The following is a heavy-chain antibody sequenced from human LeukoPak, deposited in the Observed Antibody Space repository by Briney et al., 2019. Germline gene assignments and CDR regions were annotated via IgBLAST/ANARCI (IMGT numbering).Heavy chain of an antibody. CDR1: GGSFSGYY. CDR2: INHSGST. V-gene: IGHV4-34*01. CDR3: ARHHYSSGWYRVRSGYFQH. Sequence: PSETLSLTCAVYGGSFSGYYWSWIRQPPGKGLEWIGEINHSGSTNYNPSLKSRVTISVDTSKNQFSLKLSSVTAADTAVYYCARHHYSSGWYRVRSGYFQHWGQGTLVTVSS. D-gene: IGHD6-19*01. J-gene: IGHJ1*01.